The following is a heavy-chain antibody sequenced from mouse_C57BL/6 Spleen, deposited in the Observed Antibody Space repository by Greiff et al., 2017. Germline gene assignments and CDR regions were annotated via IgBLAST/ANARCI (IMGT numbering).Heavy chain of an antibody. V-gene: IGHV5-17*01. J-gene: IGHJ1*03. D-gene: IGHD1-1*01. CDR1: GFTFSDYG. CDR2: ISSGSSTI. Sequence: EVKLMESGGGLVKPGGSLKLSCAASGFTFSDYGMHWVRQAPEKGLEWVAYISSGSSTIYYADTVKGRFTISRDNAKNTLFLQMTSLRSEDTAMYYCARVTTVLPFDVWAQGPRSPSPQ. CDR3: ARVTTVLPFDV.